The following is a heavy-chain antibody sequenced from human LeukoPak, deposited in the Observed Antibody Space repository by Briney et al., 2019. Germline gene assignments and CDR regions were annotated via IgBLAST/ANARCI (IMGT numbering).Heavy chain of an antibody. Sequence: GGSLRLSCAASGFTFSSFAMSWVRQAPGRGQEWVSGISDSGGSSTYADSVKGRFTISRDNSKNTLYLEMNSLRAEDTAVYYCSKDRQGGGGWYLFDYWGQGTLVTVSS. J-gene: IGHJ4*02. CDR3: SKDRQGGGGWYLFDY. CDR2: ISDSGGSS. D-gene: IGHD6-19*01. V-gene: IGHV3-23*01. CDR1: GFTFSSFA.